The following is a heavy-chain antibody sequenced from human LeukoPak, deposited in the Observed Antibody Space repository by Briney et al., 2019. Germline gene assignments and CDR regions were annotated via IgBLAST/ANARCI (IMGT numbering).Heavy chain of an antibody. V-gene: IGHV4-59*12. CDR2: IYYSGST. J-gene: IGHJ4*02. CDR3: ARVFDS. Sequence: SETLSPTCTVSGGSISSYYWSWIRQPPGKGLEGIGYIYYSGSTNYNPSLKTRVTISVDTSKNQFSLKPTSVTAADTAVYYCARVFDSWGQGTLVTVSS. CDR1: GGSISSYY.